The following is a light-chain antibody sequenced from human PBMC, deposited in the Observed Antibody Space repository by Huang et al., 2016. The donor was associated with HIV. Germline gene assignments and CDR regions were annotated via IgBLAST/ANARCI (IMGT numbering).Light chain of an antibody. V-gene: IGKV3-15*01. J-gene: IGKJ3*01. Sequence: EIVMTQSPATLSVSPGERATLSCRASQSVSSNLAWYQQKPGQAPRHRIYGASTRDPGNPARFSGSGSGTEFTLTIRSLQSEDFAVYYCQQYNNWPPFTVGPGTKVDIK. CDR3: QQYNNWPPFT. CDR1: QSVSSN. CDR2: GAS.